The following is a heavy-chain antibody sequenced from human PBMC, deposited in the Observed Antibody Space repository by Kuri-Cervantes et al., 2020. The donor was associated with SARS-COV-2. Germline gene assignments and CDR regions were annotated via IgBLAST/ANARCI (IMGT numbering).Heavy chain of an antibody. CDR3: AREVSHHCSSTSCYRGWGLDV. CDR2: ISSSSSYI. D-gene: IGHD2-2*02. J-gene: IGHJ6*04. V-gene: IGHV3-21*01. CDR1: GFTFSTYS. Sequence: GESLKISCAASGFTFSTYSMDWVRQAPGKGLEWVSSISSSSSYIYDADSVKGRFTISRDNAKNSLYLQMNSLRAEDTAVYYCAREVSHHCSSTSCYRGWGLDVWGKGTTVTVSS.